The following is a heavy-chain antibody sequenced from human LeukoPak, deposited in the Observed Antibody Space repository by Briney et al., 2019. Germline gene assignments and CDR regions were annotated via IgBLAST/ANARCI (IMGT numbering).Heavy chain of an antibody. CDR2: TYYRSKWYN. CDR1: GDSVSSNSAA. V-gene: IGHV6-1*01. J-gene: IGHJ4*02. D-gene: IGHD1-26*01. Sequence: SQTLSLTCAISGDSVSSNSAAWNWIRQSPSGGLEWLGRTYYRSKWYNDYAVSVKSRITINPDTSKNQFSLQLNSVTPEDTAVYYCARGREWELLISDPTFFDYWGQGTLVTVSS. CDR3: ARGREWELLISDPTFFDY.